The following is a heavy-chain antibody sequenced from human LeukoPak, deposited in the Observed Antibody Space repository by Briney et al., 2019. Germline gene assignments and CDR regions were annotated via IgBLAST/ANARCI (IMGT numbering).Heavy chain of an antibody. CDR3: ARAAYSYGYGR. CDR2: IYYSGST. J-gene: IGHJ4*02. CDR1: GGSVSSGSYY. D-gene: IGHD5-18*01. Sequence: SETLSLTCTVSGGSVSSGSYYWSWIRQPPGKGLEWIGYIYYSGSTNYNTSLKSRVTISVDTSKNQFSLKLSSVTAADTAVYYCARAAYSYGYGRWGQGTLVTVSS. V-gene: IGHV4-61*01.